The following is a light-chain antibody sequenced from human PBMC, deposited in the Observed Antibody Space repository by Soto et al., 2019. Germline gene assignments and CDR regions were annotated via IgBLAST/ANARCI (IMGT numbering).Light chain of an antibody. Sequence: EVGMTQSPLSLPVARGQPSAISVRSSQSLVYSDGNTYLNWFQQRPGQSPRRLIYKVSNRDSGVPDRFSGSGPGTAFTLKIRRVEAEDVAVYYCQQSNNWPPWTFGQGTKVDIK. J-gene: IGKJ1*01. CDR1: QSLVYSDGNTY. CDR3: QQSNNWPPWT. CDR2: KVS. V-gene: IGKV2-30*01.